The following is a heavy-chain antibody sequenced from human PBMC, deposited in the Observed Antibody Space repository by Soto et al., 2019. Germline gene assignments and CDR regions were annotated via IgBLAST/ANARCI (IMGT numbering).Heavy chain of an antibody. CDR2: IIPIFGTA. D-gene: IGHD1-26*01. CDR3: ARSIGRYYYYYYGMDV. J-gene: IGHJ6*02. CDR1: GGTFSSYA. V-gene: IGHV1-69*13. Sequence: SVKVSCKASGGTFSSYAISWVRQAPGQGLEWMGGIIPIFGTANYAQKFQGRVTITADESTSTAYMELSSLRSEDTAVYYCARSIGRYYYYYYGMDVWGQGTTVTVAS.